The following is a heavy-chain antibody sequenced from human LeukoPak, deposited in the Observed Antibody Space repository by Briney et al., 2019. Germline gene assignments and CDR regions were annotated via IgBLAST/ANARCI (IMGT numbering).Heavy chain of an antibody. Sequence: GGSLRLSCAASGFTFSSYGMSWVRQAPGKGPQWVSAITGSGGTTYYADSVKGRFTISRDNPKNTLYLQMNSLRAEDTAVYYCAKIQGYFDYWGQGTLVTVSS. CDR3: AKIQGYFDY. J-gene: IGHJ4*02. V-gene: IGHV3-23*01. CDR1: GFTFSSYG. CDR2: ITGSGGTT.